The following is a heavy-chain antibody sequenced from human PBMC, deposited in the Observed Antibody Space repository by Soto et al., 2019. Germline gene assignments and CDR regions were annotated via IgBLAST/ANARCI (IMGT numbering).Heavy chain of an antibody. CDR2: IYYSGST. D-gene: IGHD5-12*01. CDR3: ARVKSGYDAYYFDY. Sequence: SQTLSLTCTVSGGSISSYYWSWIQQPPGKGLEWIGYIYYSGSTNYNPSLKSRVTISVDTSKNQFSLKLSSVTAADTAVYYCARVKSGYDAYYFDYWGQGTLVTVSS. V-gene: IGHV4-59*01. J-gene: IGHJ4*02. CDR1: GGSISSYY.